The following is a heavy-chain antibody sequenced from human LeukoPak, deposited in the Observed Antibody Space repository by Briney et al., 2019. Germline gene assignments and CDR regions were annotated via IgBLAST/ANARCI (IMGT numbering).Heavy chain of an antibody. V-gene: IGHV3-7*01. CDR2: IKKDGSEK. CDR1: GFTFSSYW. Sequence: PGGSLRLSCAASGFTFSSYWMSWVRQAPGKGLEWVANIKKDGSEKYSVDSVKGRFTISRDNAKTSLYLQMDTLRAEDTAVYYCARAPYCGGDCSWYDWFDPWGQGTLVTVSS. D-gene: IGHD2-21*02. J-gene: IGHJ5*02. CDR3: ARAPYCGGDCSWYDWFDP.